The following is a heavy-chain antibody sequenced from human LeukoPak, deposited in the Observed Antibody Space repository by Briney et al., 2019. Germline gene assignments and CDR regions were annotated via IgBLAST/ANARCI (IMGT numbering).Heavy chain of an antibody. V-gene: IGHV3-23*01. D-gene: IGHD6-19*01. Sequence: PGGSLRLSCAASGFTFGSYTMSWVRLAPGKGQEWVSAISGSGGSTYYADSVKGRFTISRDNSKNTLYLQMNSLRAEDTAVYYCAKVSYSSGFDYWGQGTLVTVSS. CDR3: AKVSYSSGFDY. CDR1: GFTFGSYT. CDR2: ISGSGGST. J-gene: IGHJ4*02.